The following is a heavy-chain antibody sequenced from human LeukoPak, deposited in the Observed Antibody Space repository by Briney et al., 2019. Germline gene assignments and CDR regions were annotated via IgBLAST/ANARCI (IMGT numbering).Heavy chain of an antibody. CDR1: GGSISSYY. Sequence: SETLSLTCTVSGGSISSYYWSWIRQPPGKGLEWIGYIYYSGSTNYNPSLKSRVTISVDTSKNQFSLKLSSVTAADTAVYHCARSGYYYYMDVWGKGTTVTVSS. J-gene: IGHJ6*03. V-gene: IGHV4-59*01. D-gene: IGHD1-26*01. CDR2: IYYSGST. CDR3: ARSGYYYYMDV.